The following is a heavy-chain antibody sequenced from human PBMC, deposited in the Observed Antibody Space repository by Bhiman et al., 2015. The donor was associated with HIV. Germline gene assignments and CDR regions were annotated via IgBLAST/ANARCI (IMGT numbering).Heavy chain of an antibody. CDR3: ARDMRRYCSGGSCPNNY. Sequence: EVQLVESGGGLVKPGGSLRLSCAASGFTFDDYGMSWVRQAPGKGLEWVSGINWNGGTTGYADSVKGRFTLSRDNAKNSLYLQMNSLRAEDTALYYCARDMRRYCSGGSCPNNYWGQGTLVTVSS. J-gene: IGHJ4*02. CDR2: INWNGGTT. CDR1: GFTFDDYG. V-gene: IGHV3-20*04. D-gene: IGHD2-15*01.